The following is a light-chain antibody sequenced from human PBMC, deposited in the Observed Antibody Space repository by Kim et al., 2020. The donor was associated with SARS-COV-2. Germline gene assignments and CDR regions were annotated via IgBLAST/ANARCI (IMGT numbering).Light chain of an antibody. CDR1: SSNIGSNS. CDR3: AAWDDSLFYV. Sequence: GQRVTISWTGSSSNIGSNSFSWYLQLPGANSKHLIYANDQRPSGVPDRFSGSKSGTTASLAISGLRSADEASYYCAAWDDSLFYVFGTGTKVTVL. CDR2: AND. V-gene: IGLV1-44*01. J-gene: IGLJ1*01.